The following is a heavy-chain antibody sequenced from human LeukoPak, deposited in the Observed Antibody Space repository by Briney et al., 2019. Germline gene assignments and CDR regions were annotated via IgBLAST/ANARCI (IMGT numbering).Heavy chain of an antibody. J-gene: IGHJ4*02. CDR3: ARQMTSTRLFDS. CDR2: IGSEGSKM. CDR1: GFIFSDHA. V-gene: IGHV3-30*04. Sequence: GRSLRLSCVASGFIFSDHAFHWVSQSPDKGLEWVALIGSEGSKMYYADAVQGRFTVSRENSNNTLFLQMNTLRADYTAVYFCARQMTSTRLFDSWGQGTLVTVSS. D-gene: IGHD5/OR15-5a*01.